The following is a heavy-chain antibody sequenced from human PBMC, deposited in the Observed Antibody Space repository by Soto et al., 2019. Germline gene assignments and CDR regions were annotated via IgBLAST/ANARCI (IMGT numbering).Heavy chain of an antibody. CDR1: GFTFRSYV. Sequence: QVQPVESGGGVVQPGTSLRLSCVGSGFTFRSYVIHWVRQAPGKGLEWVALTSYAGSNKYYDDSVKGRFTISRDNSRNTVDLQMDSLRLEDTALYYCARWGTTGGLDVWGQGTLVSVSS. V-gene: IGHV3-30*19. CDR2: TSYAGSNK. J-gene: IGHJ4*02. CDR3: ARWGTTGGLDV. D-gene: IGHD3-16*01.